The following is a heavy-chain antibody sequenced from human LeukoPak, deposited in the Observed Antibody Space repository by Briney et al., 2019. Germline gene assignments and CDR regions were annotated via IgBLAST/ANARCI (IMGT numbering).Heavy chain of an antibody. CDR2: IKHDGSER. Sequence: GGSLRVSCAASGFTFSIYWMNWVRQTPGKGLEWVAIIKHDGSERFYVDSVKGRFTFSRDNAKNSLYLQMNSLRAEDSAVYYCARDAQGTTGLAFDLWGQGTMVTVSS. CDR1: GFTFSIYW. V-gene: IGHV3-7*01. J-gene: IGHJ3*01. D-gene: IGHD2-8*02. CDR3: ARDAQGTTGLAFDL.